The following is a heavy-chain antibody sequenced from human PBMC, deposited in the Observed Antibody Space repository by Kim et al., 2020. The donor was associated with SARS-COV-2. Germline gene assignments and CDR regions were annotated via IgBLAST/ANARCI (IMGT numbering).Heavy chain of an antibody. J-gene: IGHJ4*02. CDR1: GFTFSASA. V-gene: IGHV3-23*01. CDR2: ISDSGGTT. Sequence: GGSLRLSCAASGFTFSASAMTWVRQAPGKGLEWVSSISDSGGTTNYADSVKGRFTTSRDNSKNTLYLQMTSLRAEDTAVYYCAKDAGYSSSWYDFDYWGQGTLVTVSS. CDR3: AKDAGYSSSWYDFDY. D-gene: IGHD6-13*01.